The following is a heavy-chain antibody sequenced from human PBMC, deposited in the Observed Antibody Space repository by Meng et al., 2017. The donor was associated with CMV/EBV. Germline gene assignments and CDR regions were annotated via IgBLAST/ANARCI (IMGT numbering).Heavy chain of an antibody. CDR1: PYTFIDHH. CDR3: ARDEGGYSAETRYDY. J-gene: IGHJ4*02. Sequence: ASVKVSCKASPYTFIDHHMHWVRQAPGQGLEWMGWINPNSGGTNYAQKFQGRVTMTRDTSISTAYMELSRLRSDDTAVYYCARDEGGYSAETRYDYWGQGTLVTVSS. V-gene: IGHV1-2*02. CDR2: INPNSGGT. D-gene: IGHD5-12*01.